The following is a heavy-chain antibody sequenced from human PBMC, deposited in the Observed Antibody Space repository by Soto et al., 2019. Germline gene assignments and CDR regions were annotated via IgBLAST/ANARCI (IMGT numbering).Heavy chain of an antibody. CDR3: ARTRSFTLGFYYDGMDV. V-gene: IGHV5-51*01. D-gene: IGHD6-6*01. Sequence: GESLKISCQGSGYSFASYWIGWVRQMPGKDLGWMGIIYPGDSDTRYSPSFQGQVTISADKSLRTAYLQWTSLKASDTALYYCARTRSFTLGFYYDGMDVWGQGTTVTVSS. J-gene: IGHJ6*02. CDR2: IYPGDSDT. CDR1: GYSFASYW.